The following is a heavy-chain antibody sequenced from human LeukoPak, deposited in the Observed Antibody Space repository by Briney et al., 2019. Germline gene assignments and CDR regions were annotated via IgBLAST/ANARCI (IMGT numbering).Heavy chain of an antibody. V-gene: IGHV3-21*01. CDR2: ISSSSSYI. Sequence: GGTLRLSCAASGFTFSSYSMNWVRQAPGKGLEWVSSISSSSSYIYYADSVKGRFTISRDNAKNSLYLQMNSPRAEDTAVYYCARGVLTGDPDYWGQGTLVTVSS. CDR1: GFTFSSYS. J-gene: IGHJ4*02. CDR3: ARGVLTGDPDY. D-gene: IGHD7-27*01.